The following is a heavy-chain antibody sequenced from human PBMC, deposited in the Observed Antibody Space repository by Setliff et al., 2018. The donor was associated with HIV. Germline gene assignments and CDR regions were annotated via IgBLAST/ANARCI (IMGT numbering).Heavy chain of an antibody. CDR2: IDDSGSI. J-gene: IGHJ5*02. D-gene: IGHD3-10*01. CDR3: ARVKSIKTTLVRLWPRFDL. Sequence: PSETLSLTCAVYTESLTRYDWAWIRQSPEKGLEWIGEIDDSGSIICNPSLQSRVTMSVDTSKNQFSLKVRSLTAADTGLYYCARVKSIKTTLVRLWPRFDLWGQGTQVTVSS. V-gene: IGHV4-34*01. CDR1: TESLTRYD.